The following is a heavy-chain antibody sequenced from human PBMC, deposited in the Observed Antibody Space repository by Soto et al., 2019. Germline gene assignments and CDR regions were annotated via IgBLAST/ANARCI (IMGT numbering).Heavy chain of an antibody. D-gene: IGHD6-6*01. CDR1: GFTFSSYA. V-gene: IGHV3-23*01. Sequence: GGSLRLSCAASGFTFSSYAMSWVRPTPEKGLEWVSGISDSGGDTYYADSVKGRFTISRDNSKNTLYLQMNGLRAEDTATYYCAKSSGRWTFYFENWGQGNLVTVSS. CDR3: AKSSGRWTFYFEN. CDR2: ISDSGGDT. J-gene: IGHJ4*02.